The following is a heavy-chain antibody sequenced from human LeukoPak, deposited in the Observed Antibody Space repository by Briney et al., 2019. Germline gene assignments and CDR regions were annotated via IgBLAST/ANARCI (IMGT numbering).Heavy chain of an antibody. D-gene: IGHD3-22*01. Sequence: SGTLSLICAVSGGSISSSNWWSWVRQPPGKGLEWMEEIYHRGSTNYNPSLKSGVTISVDKSKNQFSLKLSSVTAADTAVYYCARHLRPQYYYDSSGYYRYWGQGTLVTVSS. CDR2: IYHRGST. J-gene: IGHJ4*02. V-gene: IGHV4-4*02. CDR1: GGSISSSNW. CDR3: ARHLRPQYYYDSSGYYRY.